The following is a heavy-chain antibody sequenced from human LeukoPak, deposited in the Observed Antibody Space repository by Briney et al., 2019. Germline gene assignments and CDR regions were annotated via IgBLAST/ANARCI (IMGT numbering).Heavy chain of an antibody. CDR1: GFTFSSYG. Sequence: GGSLRLSCAASGFTFSSYGIHWVRQAPGKGLEWVAVMSYDGTNKYYADSVKGRFTISRDNSKNTLYLQMNSLRAEDTAVYYCAKESATYGDYSLDYWGQGNLVTVSS. V-gene: IGHV3-30*18. J-gene: IGHJ4*02. CDR2: MSYDGTNK. D-gene: IGHD4-17*01. CDR3: AKESATYGDYSLDY.